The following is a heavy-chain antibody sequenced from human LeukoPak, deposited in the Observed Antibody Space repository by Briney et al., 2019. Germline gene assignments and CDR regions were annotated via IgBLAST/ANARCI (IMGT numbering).Heavy chain of an antibody. Sequence: GGSLRLSCAASGFTFSTYAMTWVRQAPGKGLEWVSLISGTGGSTYYADSVKGRFTISRDNAKNSLYLQMNSLRAEDTAVYYCARERYSTIQNDGLDVWGQGTMVTVSS. D-gene: IGHD3-9*01. V-gene: IGHV3-23*01. CDR3: ARERYSTIQNDGLDV. CDR1: GFTFSTYA. CDR2: ISGTGGST. J-gene: IGHJ3*01.